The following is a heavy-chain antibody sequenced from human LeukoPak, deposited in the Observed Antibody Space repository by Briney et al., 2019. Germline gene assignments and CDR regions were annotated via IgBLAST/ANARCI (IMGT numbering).Heavy chain of an antibody. J-gene: IGHJ5*02. CDR1: GFTFTHYA. Sequence: PGGSLRLSCATSGFTFTHYAMNWVRQAPGKGLEWVSAVTGPGDTTYYADSVKGRFFMSREDSRTTVYLQMNSLRAEDTAIYYCAKGAEIDLWGQGTLVTVSS. CDR3: AKGAEIDL. CDR2: VTGPGDTT. V-gene: IGHV3-23*01. D-gene: IGHD3-16*01.